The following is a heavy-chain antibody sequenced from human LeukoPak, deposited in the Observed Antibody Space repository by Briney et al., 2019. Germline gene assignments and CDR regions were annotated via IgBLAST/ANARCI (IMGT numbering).Heavy chain of an antibody. Sequence: SETLSLTCTVSGGSISSHDCCWIRNPQGQGLDRMGIGYNSGSTNYNPSLKSRVTISVDTSKNQFSLKLSSVTAADTAVYYCARDGDSSSWPYYYYYYMDVWGKGTTVTVSS. V-gene: IGHV4-59*11. CDR2: GYNSGST. D-gene: IGHD6-13*01. CDR1: GGSISSHD. CDR3: ARDGDSSSWPYYYYYYMDV. J-gene: IGHJ6*03.